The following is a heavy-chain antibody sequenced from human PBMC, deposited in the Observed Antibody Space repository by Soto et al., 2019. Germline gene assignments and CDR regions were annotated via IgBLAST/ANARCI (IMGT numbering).Heavy chain of an antibody. CDR3: TTDLNGGFGC. D-gene: IGHD2-8*01. J-gene: IGHJ4*02. V-gene: IGHV3-15*01. Sequence: GGSLRLSCAASGFAFSNAWMSWVRQAPGKGLEWVGRITRETDSATTDYVAPVRGRFTISRDDSKNTLYLQMNSLKIKDTAVDYSTTDLNGGFGCWGRGTLVTV. CDR1: GFAFSNAW. CDR2: ITRETDSATT.